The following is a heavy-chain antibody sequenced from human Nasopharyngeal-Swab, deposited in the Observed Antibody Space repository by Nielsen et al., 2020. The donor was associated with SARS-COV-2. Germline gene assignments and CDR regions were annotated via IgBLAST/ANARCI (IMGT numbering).Heavy chain of an antibody. CDR2: ISYDGSNK. CDR3: ARDLSGYYGD. CDR1: GFTFSSYA. J-gene: IGHJ4*02. V-gene: IGHV3-30-3*01. Sequence: GESLKISCAASGFTFSSYAMPWVRQAPGKGLEWVAVISYDGSNKYYADSVKGRFTISRDNSKNTLYLQMNSLRAEDTAVYYFARDLSGYYGDWGQGTLVTVSS. D-gene: IGHD3-22*01.